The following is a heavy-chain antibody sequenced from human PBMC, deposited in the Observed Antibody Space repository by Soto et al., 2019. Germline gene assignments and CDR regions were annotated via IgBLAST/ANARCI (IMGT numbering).Heavy chain of an antibody. CDR1: GFTFSAYG. D-gene: IGHD3-3*01. CDR2: INWNGSST. J-gene: IGHJ4*02. V-gene: IGHV3-20*04. Sequence: GESLRLSCAASGFTFSAYGMGWGRQPPGKGQEWVSGINWNGSSTGYADSVKGRFTISGDNAKNSLYLQMNSLRDEDTVVYYCAIFYFCRYDDHSDLYAFWGQGTLVTVSA. CDR3: AIFYFCRYDDHSDLYAF.